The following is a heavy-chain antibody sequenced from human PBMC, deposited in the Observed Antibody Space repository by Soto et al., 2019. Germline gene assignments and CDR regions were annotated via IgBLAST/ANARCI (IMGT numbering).Heavy chain of an antibody. J-gene: IGHJ4*02. CDR3: ARGGTYRFDN. CDR2: INHSGST. V-gene: IGHV4-34*01. Sequence: SETLSLTCAVYGGSFSGYYWSWIRQPPGKGLEWIGEINHSGSTNYNPSLKSRVTILVDTSKNQFSLQLKSVTAADTALYYCARGGTYRFDNWGQGTLVTVSS. CDR1: GGSFSGYY. D-gene: IGHD4-4*01.